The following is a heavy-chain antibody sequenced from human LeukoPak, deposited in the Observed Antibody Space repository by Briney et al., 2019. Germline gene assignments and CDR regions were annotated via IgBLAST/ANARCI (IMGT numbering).Heavy chain of an antibody. D-gene: IGHD1-14*01. J-gene: IGHJ2*01. V-gene: IGHV4-59*01. CDR1: GGSISSYY. CDR2: IYYSGST. CDR3: ARVRTRWYFDL. Sequence: PSETLSLTCTVSGGSISSYYWSWIRQPPGKGLEWIGYIYYSGSTNYNPSLKSRVTISVDTSKNQFSLKLSSVTAGDTAVYYCARVRTRWYFDLWGRGTLVTVSS.